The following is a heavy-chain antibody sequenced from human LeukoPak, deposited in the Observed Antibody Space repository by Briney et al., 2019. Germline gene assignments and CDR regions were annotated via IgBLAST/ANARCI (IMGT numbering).Heavy chain of an antibody. V-gene: IGHV3-49*04. Sequence: PGGSLRLSCAASGFTFSSYDMSRVRQAPGKGLEWASFIRRETNGGTTEYAASVKGRFSMSRDDSKSIAYLQMNSLKAEDTAVYFCARDGREYSDYGMGVWGQGTTVIVSS. D-gene: IGHD2/OR15-2a*01. CDR1: GFTFSSYD. J-gene: IGHJ6*02. CDR2: IRRETNGGTT. CDR3: ARDGREYSDYGMGV.